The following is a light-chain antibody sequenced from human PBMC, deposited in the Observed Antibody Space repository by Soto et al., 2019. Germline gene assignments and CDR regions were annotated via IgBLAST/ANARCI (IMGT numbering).Light chain of an antibody. CDR3: AAWDDSLSVWV. CDR2: SNN. CDR1: SSNIGSNY. J-gene: IGLJ3*02. V-gene: IGLV1-47*02. Sequence: QSALTQPPSASGTPGQRVTISCSGSSSNIGSNYVYWYQQLPGTAPKLLIYSNNQRPSGVPDRFSGSKSGTSASLAISGLRSEDEADYYCAAWDDSLSVWVFGGGTKVTVL.